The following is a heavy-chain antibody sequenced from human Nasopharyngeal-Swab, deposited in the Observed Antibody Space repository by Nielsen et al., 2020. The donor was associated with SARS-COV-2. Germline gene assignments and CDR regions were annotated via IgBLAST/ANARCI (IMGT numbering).Heavy chain of an antibody. CDR2: INHSRST. Sequence: SETLSLTCAVYGGSFSGYYWSWIRQPPGKGLEWIGEINHSRSTNYNPSLKSRVTISVDTSKNQFSLKLSSVTAADTAVYYCARGYSSSWYGYWGQGTLVTVSS. CDR1: GGSFSGYY. V-gene: IGHV4-34*01. D-gene: IGHD6-13*01. CDR3: ARGYSSSWYGY. J-gene: IGHJ4*02.